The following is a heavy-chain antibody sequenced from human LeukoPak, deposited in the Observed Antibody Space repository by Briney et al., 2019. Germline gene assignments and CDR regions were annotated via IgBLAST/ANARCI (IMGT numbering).Heavy chain of an antibody. D-gene: IGHD4-17*01. Sequence: PGGSLRLSCAASGFTFSIYSMHWVRQAPGKGLEWVAVISYDGSNKYYADSVKGRFTISRDNSKNTLYLQMNSLRAEDTAVYFCARADSGDYGLRFYYYMDVWGKGTTVTVSS. CDR2: ISYDGSNK. CDR3: ARADSGDYGLRFYYYMDV. V-gene: IGHV3-30-3*01. CDR1: GFTFSIYS. J-gene: IGHJ6*03.